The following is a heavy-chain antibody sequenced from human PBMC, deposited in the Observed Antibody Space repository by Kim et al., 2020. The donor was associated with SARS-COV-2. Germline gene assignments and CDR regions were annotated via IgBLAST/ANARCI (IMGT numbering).Heavy chain of an antibody. CDR2: IIPILGIA. D-gene: IGHD3-9*01. CDR3: ATYYDILTGYYKGDYYYYGMDV. Sequence: SVKFSCKASGGTFSSYAISWVRQAPGQGLEWMGRIIPILGIANYAQKFQGRVTITADKSTSTAYMELSSLRSEDTAVYYCATYYDILTGYYKGDYYYYGMDVWGQGTTVTVSS. V-gene: IGHV1-69*04. J-gene: IGHJ6*02. CDR1: GGTFSSYA.